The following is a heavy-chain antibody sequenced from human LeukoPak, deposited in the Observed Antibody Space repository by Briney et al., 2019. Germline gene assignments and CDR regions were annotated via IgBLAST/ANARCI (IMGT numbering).Heavy chain of an antibody. CDR2: INWNGGST. D-gene: IGHD4-17*01. CDR1: GFTFDEYG. J-gene: IGHJ3*02. Sequence: GGSLRLSCAASGFTFDEYGMSWVRQAPGKGLEWVAGINWNGGSTGYADSVKGRFTISRDNAKNSLYLQMNSLRAEDTAVYYCARDRADYVGAFDIWGQGTMVTVSS. CDR3: ARDRADYVGAFDI. V-gene: IGHV3-20*04.